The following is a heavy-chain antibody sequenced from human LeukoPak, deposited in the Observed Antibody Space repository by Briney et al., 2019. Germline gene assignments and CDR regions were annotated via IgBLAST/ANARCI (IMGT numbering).Heavy chain of an antibody. CDR2: INHSGST. Sequence: PSEPLSLTCAVKGGSFSGYYWSWIRQPPGKGLEWIGEINHSGSTNYNPSLKSRVTISVDTSKNQFSLKLSSVTAADTAVYYCARYPSSGWYGRIFDYWGQGTLVTVSS. CDR3: ARYPSSGWYGRIFDY. V-gene: IGHV4-34*01. J-gene: IGHJ4*02. D-gene: IGHD6-19*01. CDR1: GGSFSGYY.